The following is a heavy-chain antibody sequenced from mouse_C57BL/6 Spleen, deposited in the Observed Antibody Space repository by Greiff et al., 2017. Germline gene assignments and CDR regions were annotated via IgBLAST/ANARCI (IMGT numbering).Heavy chain of an antibody. V-gene: IGHV1-82*01. J-gene: IGHJ3*01. CDR3: ARDAQWFAY. Sequence: QVQLQQSGPELVKPGASVKISCKASGYAFSSSWMNWVKQRPGKGLEWIGRIYPGDGDTNYNGKFKGKATLTADKSSSTAYMQLSSLTSEDSAVYFCARDAQWFAYWGQGTLVTVSA. CDR1: GYAFSSSW. CDR2: IYPGDGDT.